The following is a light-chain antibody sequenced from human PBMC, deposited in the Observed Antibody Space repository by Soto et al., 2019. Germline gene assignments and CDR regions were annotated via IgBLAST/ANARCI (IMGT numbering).Light chain of an antibody. J-gene: IGKJ5*01. CDR2: DAS. Sequence: EVILTQSPATLSLSPGDRATLSCRASQGVGSHLTWYQHKYGQSPRLLIYDASIRATGIPARFSGSGSGTDFTLTISSLEPEDFAIYYCLQRRNWPLTFGQGTRLEIK. CDR1: QGVGSH. CDR3: LQRRNWPLT. V-gene: IGKV3-11*01.